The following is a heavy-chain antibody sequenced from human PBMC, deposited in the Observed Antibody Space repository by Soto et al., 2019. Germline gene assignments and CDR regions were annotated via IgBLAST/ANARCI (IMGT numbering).Heavy chain of an antibody. CDR3: AIVAGLRGDCYYYYGLDV. Sequence: SVKVSCKASGYTFTSYYMHWVRQAPGQGLEWMGIINPSGGSTSYAQKFQGRVTMPRETSTSNVYMELSSLRSEDTAVYYCAIVAGLRGDCYYYYGLDVWGQGTTVPAP. CDR2: INPSGGST. D-gene: IGHD3-16*01. J-gene: IGHJ6*02. V-gene: IGHV1-46*01. CDR1: GYTFTSYY.